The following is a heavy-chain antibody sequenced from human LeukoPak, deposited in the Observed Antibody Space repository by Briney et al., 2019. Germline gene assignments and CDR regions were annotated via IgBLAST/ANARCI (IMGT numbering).Heavy chain of an antibody. V-gene: IGHV4-39*01. CDR1: TESISSGYS. CDR2: TYYSGST. D-gene: IGHD1-26*01. CDR3: ARQEVGATTGFDY. J-gene: IGHJ4*02. Sequence: SETLSLTCVVSTESISSGYSWGWIRQPPGKGLEWIGSTYYSGSTYYNPSLKSRVTISVDTSKNQFSLKLSSVTAADTAVYYCARQEVGATTGFDYWGQGTLVTVSS.